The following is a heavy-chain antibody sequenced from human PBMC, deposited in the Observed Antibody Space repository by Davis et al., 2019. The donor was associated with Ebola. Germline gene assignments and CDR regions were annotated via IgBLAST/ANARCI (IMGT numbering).Heavy chain of an antibody. CDR3: ARKSGSDFDY. V-gene: IGHV4-39*01. CDR1: GGSISSSSYY. CDR2: IYYSGST. Sequence: PGGSLRLSCTVSGGSISSSSYYWGWIRQPPGKGLEWIGSIYYSGSTYYNPSLKSRVTISVDTSKNQFSLKLSSVTAADTAVYYCARKSGSDFDYWGQGTLVTVSS. J-gene: IGHJ4*02. D-gene: IGHD5-12*01.